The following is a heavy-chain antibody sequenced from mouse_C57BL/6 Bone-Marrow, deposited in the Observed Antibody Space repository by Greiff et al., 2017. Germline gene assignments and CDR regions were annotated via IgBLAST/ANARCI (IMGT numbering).Heavy chain of an antibody. CDR3: ARGRGFAY. CDR1: GFSLTSYG. Sequence: VQLQQSGPGLVQPSQSLSITCTVSGFSLTSYGVHWVRQSPGKGLEWLGVIWSGGSTDYNAAFISRLSISKDNSKSQVFFKMNSLQADDTAIYYCARGRGFAYWGQGTLVTVSA. V-gene: IGHV2-2*01. J-gene: IGHJ3*01. CDR2: IWSGGST.